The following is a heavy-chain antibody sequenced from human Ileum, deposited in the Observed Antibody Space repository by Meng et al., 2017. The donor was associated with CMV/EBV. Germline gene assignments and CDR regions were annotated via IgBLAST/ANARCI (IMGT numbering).Heavy chain of an antibody. CDR2: IRPKAYGGTT. V-gene: IGHV3-49*04. CDR1: GFIFGGHI. D-gene: IGHD2-8*02. J-gene: IGHJ4*02. CDR3: ATDGDYCTDGTCYFNY. Sequence: GGSLRLSCTASGFIFGGHIINWVRQAPGKGLEWVGLIRPKAYGGTTEYAASVKGRFTISRDDSTSIAYLQVNSLRDEDTAVYYCATDGDYCTDGTCYFNYWGQGTLVTVSS.